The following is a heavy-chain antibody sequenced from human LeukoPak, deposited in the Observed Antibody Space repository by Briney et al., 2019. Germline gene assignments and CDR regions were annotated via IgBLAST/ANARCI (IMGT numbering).Heavy chain of an antibody. CDR2: ISYDGTNK. Sequence: GGSLRLSCAASGFTFSSYAMHWVRQAPGKGLDWVAVISYDGTNKDYADSVKGRFTISRDNSKDTLYLQMSDLKIEDTAVYYCARGGGDWGQGTLVTVSS. CDR3: ARGGGD. CDR1: GFTFSSYA. J-gene: IGHJ4*02. V-gene: IGHV3-30-3*01. D-gene: IGHD3-16*01.